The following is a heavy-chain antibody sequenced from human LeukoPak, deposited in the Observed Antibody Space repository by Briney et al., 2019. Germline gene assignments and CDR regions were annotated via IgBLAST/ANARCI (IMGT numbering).Heavy chain of an antibody. Sequence: PSETLSLTCAVYGGSFSGYYWSWIRQPPGKGLEWIGEINHSGSTNYNPSLKSRVTISVDTSKNQFSLKLSSVTAADTAVYYCARRPGGYDFWSGYYPFDYWGQGTLVTVSS. J-gene: IGHJ4*02. CDR2: INHSGST. V-gene: IGHV4-34*01. CDR3: ARRPGGYDFWSGYYPFDY. D-gene: IGHD3-3*01. CDR1: GGSFSGYY.